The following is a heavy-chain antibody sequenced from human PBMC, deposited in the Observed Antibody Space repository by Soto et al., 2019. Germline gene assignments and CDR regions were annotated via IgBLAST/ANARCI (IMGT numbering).Heavy chain of an antibody. CDR3: ARAPDILTGYYNVPPGDY. D-gene: IGHD3-9*01. Sequence: EVQLVESGGGLVKPGGSLRLSCAASGFTFSSYSMNWVRQAPGKGLEWVSSISSSSSYIYYADSVKGRFTISRDNAKNSLYLQMNSLRAEDTAVYYCARAPDILTGYYNVPPGDYWGQGTLVTVSS. J-gene: IGHJ4*02. CDR1: GFTFSSYS. V-gene: IGHV3-21*01. CDR2: ISSSSSYI.